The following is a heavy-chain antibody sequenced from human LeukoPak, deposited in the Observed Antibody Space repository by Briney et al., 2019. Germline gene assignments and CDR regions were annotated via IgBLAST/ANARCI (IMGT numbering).Heavy chain of an antibody. J-gene: IGHJ4*02. CDR3: ARGGHYDFWSGPPDF. D-gene: IGHD3-3*01. Sequence: GASVKVSCKASGYTFTSYGISWVRQAPGQGLEWMGRISTYSGNTNYAQKFQGRVTMTTDTSTSTAFMDLKSLRSDDTAVYYCARGGHYDFWSGPPDFWGQGTLVTVSS. CDR2: ISTYSGNT. V-gene: IGHV1-18*01. CDR1: GYTFTSYG.